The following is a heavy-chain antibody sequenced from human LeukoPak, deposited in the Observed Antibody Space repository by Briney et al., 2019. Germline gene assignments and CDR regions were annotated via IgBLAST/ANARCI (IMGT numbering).Heavy chain of an antibody. J-gene: IGHJ4*02. CDR3: ARDYSYYYDSSGYYGNFDY. V-gene: IGHV3-11*01. CDR1: GFTFSDYY. D-gene: IGHD3-22*01. Sequence: GSLRLSRAASGFTFSDYYMVWIRQAPGKGLGWVSYISSSGSNIYYADSVKGRFTISRDNAKNSLYLQMNSLRAEDTAVYYCARDYSYYYDSSGYYGNFDYWGQGTLVTVSS. CDR2: ISSSGSNI.